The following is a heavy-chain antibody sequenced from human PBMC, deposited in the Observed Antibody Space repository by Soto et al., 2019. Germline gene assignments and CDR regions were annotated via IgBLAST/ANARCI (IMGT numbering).Heavy chain of an antibody. CDR2: ISGSGGST. V-gene: IGHV3-23*01. Sequence: PGGSLRLSCAASGFTFSSYAMSWVRQAPGKGLEWVSAISGSGGSTYYADSVKGRFTISRDNSKNTLYLQMNSLRAEDTAVYYCAKDPYSSSWSYYYFDYWGQGTLVTVSS. CDR3: AKDPYSSSWSYYYFDY. D-gene: IGHD6-13*01. J-gene: IGHJ4*02. CDR1: GFTFSSYA.